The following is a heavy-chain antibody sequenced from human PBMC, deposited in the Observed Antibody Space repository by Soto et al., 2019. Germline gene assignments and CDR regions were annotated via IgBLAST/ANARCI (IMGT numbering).Heavy chain of an antibody. D-gene: IGHD5-18*01. J-gene: IGHJ4*02. CDR1: GYTFTHYY. CDR3: ATSVNSAMAFDY. CDR2: INPNGGST. Sequence: QVQLVQSGAEVKKPGASVKLSCKASGYTFTHYYIHWVRQAPGQGLEWMGIINPNGGSTTYAQKFRAGFTMTRDTSTSTVYMELSSLRSEDSAVYYCATSVNSAMAFDYWGQGTLVTVSS. V-gene: IGHV1-46*01.